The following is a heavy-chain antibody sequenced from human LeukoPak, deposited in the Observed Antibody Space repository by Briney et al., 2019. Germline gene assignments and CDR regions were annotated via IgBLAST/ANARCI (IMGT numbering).Heavy chain of an antibody. V-gene: IGHV3-7*01. CDR2: IKEDGSEK. CDR1: GFTFTSYW. J-gene: IGHJ3*02. D-gene: IGHD3-9*01. Sequence: PGGSLRLSCAASGFTFTSYWMSWVRQAPGKGLEWVANIKEDGSEKYYVDSVKGRFTISRDNAKNSLYLQMNSLRVEDTAVYYCARDVYYHTLTDYYPAFDIWGQGTMVTVSS. CDR3: ARDVYYHTLTDYYPAFDI.